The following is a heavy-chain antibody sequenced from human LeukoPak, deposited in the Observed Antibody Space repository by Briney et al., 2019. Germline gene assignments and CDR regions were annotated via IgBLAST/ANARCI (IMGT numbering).Heavy chain of an antibody. Sequence: ASVKVSCKASGYTFASYGISWVRQAPGQGLEWMGWISAYNGNTNYAQKLQGRVTTTTDTSTSTAYMELRSLRSDDTAVYYCARFERDSGTFDPWGQGTLVTVSS. CDR2: ISAYNGNT. D-gene: IGHD2-15*01. CDR1: GYTFASYG. J-gene: IGHJ5*02. V-gene: IGHV1-18*01. CDR3: ARFERDSGTFDP.